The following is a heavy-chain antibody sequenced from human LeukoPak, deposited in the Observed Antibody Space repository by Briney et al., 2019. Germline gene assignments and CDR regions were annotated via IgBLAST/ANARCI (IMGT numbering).Heavy chain of an antibody. CDR3: ARRYSAGEVDY. D-gene: IGHD1-14*01. Sequence: GESLKISCKGSGYNFGSYWIGWVRQMPGKGLEWMGIINPGDSETRYSPSFQAQVTISADKSSSAAYLQWSSLKASDTAMYYCARRYSAGEVDYWGQGTLVTVTS. V-gene: IGHV5-51*01. CDR2: INPGDSET. CDR1: GYNFGSYW. J-gene: IGHJ4*02.